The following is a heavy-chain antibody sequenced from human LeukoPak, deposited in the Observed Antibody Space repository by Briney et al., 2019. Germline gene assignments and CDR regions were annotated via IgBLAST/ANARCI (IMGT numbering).Heavy chain of an antibody. J-gene: IGHJ6*02. V-gene: IGHV3-21*01. CDR1: GFTFSSYS. CDR3: ARSGYDYYYYYGMDV. Sequence: GGTLRLSCAASGFTFSSYSMNWVRQAPGKGLEWVSSISSSSSYIYYADSVKGRFTISRDNAKNSLYLQMNSLRAEDTAVYYCARSGYDYYYYYGMDVWGQGTTVTVSS. CDR2: ISSSSSYI. D-gene: IGHD5-18*01.